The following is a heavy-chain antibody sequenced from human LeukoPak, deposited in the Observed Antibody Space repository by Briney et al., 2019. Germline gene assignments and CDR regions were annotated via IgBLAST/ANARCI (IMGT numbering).Heavy chain of an antibody. CDR1: GFTFSSYA. V-gene: IGHV3-23*01. Sequence: GGSLRLSCAASGFTFSSYAMSWVRQAPGKGLEWGSAIRGSGDRTHYADSVKGRFTISRDNSKDALYLQMNSLRSEDTAVYYCAKDSKIVGATFRSYHYMDVWGKGTAVTVSS. D-gene: IGHD1-26*01. CDR3: AKDSKIVGATFRSYHYMDV. CDR2: IRGSGDRT. J-gene: IGHJ6*03.